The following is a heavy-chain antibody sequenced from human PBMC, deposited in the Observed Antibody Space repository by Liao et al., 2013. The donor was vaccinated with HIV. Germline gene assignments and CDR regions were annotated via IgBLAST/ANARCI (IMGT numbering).Heavy chain of an antibody. CDR3: TRGVRYSSLFDL. CDR1: GGSIRSYY. CDR2: VYYSGST. J-gene: IGHJ4*02. Sequence: QLQLQESGPGLVKPSETLSLSCTVSGGSIRSYYWIWIRQPPGKRLEWIGYVYYSGSTKYNPSLESRVTISVDTSKKQFSLQLHSVTAADTAIYFCTRGVRYSSLFDLWGQGTRVAVSS. V-gene: IGHV4-59*12. D-gene: IGHD3-9*01.